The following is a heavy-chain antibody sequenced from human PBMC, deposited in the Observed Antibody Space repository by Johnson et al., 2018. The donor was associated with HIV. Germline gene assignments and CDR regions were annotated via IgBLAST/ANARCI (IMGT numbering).Heavy chain of an antibody. J-gene: IGHJ3*01. CDR3: ARGIIVSPDAFDF. CDR1: GFTFSSYG. D-gene: IGHD5/OR15-5a*01. Sequence: QVQLVESGGGVVQPGRSLRLSCAASGFTFSSYGMHWVRQAPGKGLEWVAVISYDGSNQFYADSVQGRFTISRDNSKNTLYLQMNSLRREDTAVYYCARGIIVSPDAFDFWGLGTMVTVSS. CDR2: ISYDGSNQ. V-gene: IGHV3-30*03.